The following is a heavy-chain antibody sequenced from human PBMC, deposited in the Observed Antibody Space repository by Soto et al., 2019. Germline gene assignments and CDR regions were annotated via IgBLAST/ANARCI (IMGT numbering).Heavy chain of an antibody. J-gene: IGHJ4*02. CDR1: GGSIYTGGFY. V-gene: IGHV4-31*03. D-gene: IGHD1-26*01. Sequence: SETLSLTCTVSGGSIYTGGFYWSWIRQLPGKGLEWLGYIYYTGSTQYTPSLKSRLSISTDTSDNQFSLRLNSVTAADTAVYYCATYLLTSRARVDYWGQGTRVTVSS. CDR3: ATYLLTSRARVDY. CDR2: IYYTGST.